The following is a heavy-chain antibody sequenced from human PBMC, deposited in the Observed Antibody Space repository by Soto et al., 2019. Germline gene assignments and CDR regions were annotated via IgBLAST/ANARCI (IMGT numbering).Heavy chain of an antibody. CDR2: MYYSGST. J-gene: IGHJ4*02. Sequence: QLQLQESGPGLVKPSETLSLTCTVSGGSISSSTYYWGWIRQPPGKGLEWIGSMYYSGSTYYNPSLKSRVPISVDTAKNQFSLKLSSVTAADTAVYYCASHYDSSGYHARFDYWGQGTLVTVSS. D-gene: IGHD3-22*01. CDR1: GGSISSSTYY. V-gene: IGHV4-39*01. CDR3: ASHYDSSGYHARFDY.